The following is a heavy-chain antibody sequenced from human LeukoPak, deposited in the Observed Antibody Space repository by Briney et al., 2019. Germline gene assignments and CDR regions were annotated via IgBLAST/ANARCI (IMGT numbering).Heavy chain of an antibody. V-gene: IGHV3-74*01. J-gene: IGHJ4*02. CDR3: ARDDGSGIDY. CDR2: ISSDGGST. CDR1: GFTFSSYY. Sequence: PGGPLRLSCAASGFTFSSYYMYWVRHAPGKGLVSVPRISSDGGSTTYADSVKGRFTISRDNAKNTLYLQMNSLRAEDTAVYYCARDDGSGIDYWGQGTLVTVFS. D-gene: IGHD6-19*01.